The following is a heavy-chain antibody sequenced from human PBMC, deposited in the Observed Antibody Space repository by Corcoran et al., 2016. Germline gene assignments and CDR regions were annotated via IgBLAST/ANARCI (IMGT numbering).Heavy chain of an antibody. CDR1: GGSINGYY. V-gene: IGHV4-4*07. CDR2: IYSSGST. J-gene: IGHJ6*02. Sequence: QVQLQESGPGLVKPSETLSLTCTVSGGSINGYYCNWIRQPAGKGLEWIGRIYSSGSTNYNPSLKSRVTMSVDTSKNQFSLNLNSVTAADTAVYYCARDVDGGYYYYGMDVWGQGTTVAVSS. CDR3: ARDVDGGYYYYGMDV.